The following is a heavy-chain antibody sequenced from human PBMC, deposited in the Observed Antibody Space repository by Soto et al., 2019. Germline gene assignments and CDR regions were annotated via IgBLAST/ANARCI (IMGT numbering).Heavy chain of an antibody. CDR3: ARELPLMITFGGVIVDAFDI. CDR1: GYTFTSYG. V-gene: IGHV1-18*01. J-gene: IGHJ3*02. CDR2: ISAYYGNT. D-gene: IGHD3-16*02. Sequence: QVQLVQSGAEVKKPGASVKVSCKASGYTFTSYGISWVRQAPGQGLEWMGWISAYYGNTNYAQKLQGRVTMTTDTSTSTAYMELRSLRSDDTAVYYCARELPLMITFGGVIVDAFDIWGQGTMVTVSS.